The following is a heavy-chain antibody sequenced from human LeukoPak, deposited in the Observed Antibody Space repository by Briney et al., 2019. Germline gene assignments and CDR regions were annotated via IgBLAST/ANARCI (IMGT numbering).Heavy chain of an antibody. D-gene: IGHD3-10*01. J-gene: IGHJ4*02. Sequence: GGSLRLSCAASGFTFSSYAMTWVRQAPGKGLEWVGRIESKTDGGTTDYAAPVKGRFTISRDDSKNTLYLQMNSLKTEDTAVYYCTTDFLTYYYGSGSSDYWGQGTLVTVSS. CDR3: TTDFLTYYYGSGSSDY. CDR2: IESKTDGGTT. V-gene: IGHV3-15*04. CDR1: GFTFSSYA.